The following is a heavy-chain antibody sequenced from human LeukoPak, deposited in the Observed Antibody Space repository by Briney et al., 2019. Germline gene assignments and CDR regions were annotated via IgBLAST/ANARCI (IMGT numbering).Heavy chain of an antibody. Sequence: ASVKVSCKASGYTFTSYDINWVRQATGQGLEWMGWMNPNNGDTWYAQRFQGRVTLTRDTSISAAYMELSRLRSDDTAVYYCARVDNCGGDCGAFDIWGQGTMVTVSS. CDR2: MNPNNGDT. J-gene: IGHJ3*02. CDR1: GYTFTSYD. D-gene: IGHD2-21*01. CDR3: ARVDNCGGDCGAFDI. V-gene: IGHV1-8*01.